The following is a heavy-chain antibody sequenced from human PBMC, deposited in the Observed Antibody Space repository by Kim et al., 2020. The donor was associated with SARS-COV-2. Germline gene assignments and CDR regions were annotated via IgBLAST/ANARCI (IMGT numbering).Heavy chain of an antibody. Sequence: ASVKVSCKASGYTFTSYGISWVRQAPGQGLEWMGWISAYNGNTNYAQKLQGRVTMTTDTSTSTAYMELRSLRSDDTAVYYCARVRSPYSSGWYEVDYWGQGTLVTVSS. CDR3: ARVRSPYSSGWYEVDY. D-gene: IGHD6-19*01. CDR1: GYTFTSYG. V-gene: IGHV1-18*01. J-gene: IGHJ4*02. CDR2: ISAYNGNT.